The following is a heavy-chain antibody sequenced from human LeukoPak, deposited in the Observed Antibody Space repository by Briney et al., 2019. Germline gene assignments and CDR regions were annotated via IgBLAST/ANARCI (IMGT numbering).Heavy chain of an antibody. CDR2: IYYSGST. J-gene: IGHJ5*02. CDR3: ARDQVTTIAAAGTGWFDP. D-gene: IGHD6-13*01. V-gene: IGHV4-59*01. CDR1: GGSISSYY. Sequence: SETLSLTCTVSGGSISSYYWSWIRQPPGKGLEWIGYIYYSGSTNYNPSLKSRVTISVDTSKNQFSLKLSSVTAADTAVYYCARDQVTTIAAAGTGWFDPWGQGTLVTLSS.